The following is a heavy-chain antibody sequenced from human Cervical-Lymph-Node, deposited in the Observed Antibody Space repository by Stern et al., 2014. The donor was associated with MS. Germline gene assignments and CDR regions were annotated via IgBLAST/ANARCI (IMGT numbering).Heavy chain of an antibody. CDR2: IYPEDSDT. Sequence: EVQLVESGTQVKKTGEPLKISCKGSGYIFSNYWIAWVRQMPGKGLEWMGMIYPEDSDTKYSASFQGQVIISADKSPNTAVLQWSSLRASDNAMYYCARLLTGRTFESWGQGTLVIVSS. CDR1: GYIFSNYW. CDR3: ARLLTGRTFES. D-gene: IGHD2-8*02. V-gene: IGHV5-51*01. J-gene: IGHJ4*02.